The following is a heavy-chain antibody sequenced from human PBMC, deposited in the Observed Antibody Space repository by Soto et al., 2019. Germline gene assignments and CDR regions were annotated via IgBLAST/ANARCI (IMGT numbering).Heavy chain of an antibody. V-gene: IGHV4-39*01. J-gene: IGHJ3*02. Sequence: QLQLQESGPGLVKPSETLSLTCTVSGGSISSSSYYWGWIRQPPGKGLEWIGSIYYSGSTYYNPALNSRVTISVDTSKNQFALKLSSVTAADTAVYYCARQDKLLWFGVDAFDIWGQGTMVTVSS. D-gene: IGHD3-10*01. CDR2: IYYSGST. CDR3: ARQDKLLWFGVDAFDI. CDR1: GGSISSSSYY.